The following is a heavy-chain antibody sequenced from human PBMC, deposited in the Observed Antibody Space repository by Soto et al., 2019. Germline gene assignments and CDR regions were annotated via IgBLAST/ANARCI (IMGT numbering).Heavy chain of an antibody. V-gene: IGHV1-46*01. D-gene: IGHD6-13*01. CDR3: AREPQDLYSLDL. Sequence: QVQLVQSGAEVKKPGASVKVSCKASGYTFTSYYMHWVRQAPGQGLEWMGIINPSGGSTSYAQKFQGRVTMTRDTHTSTVYMELSSLRSEDTAVYYCAREPQDLYSLDLWGRGTLVTVSS. CDR1: GYTFTSYY. CDR2: INPSGGST. J-gene: IGHJ2*01.